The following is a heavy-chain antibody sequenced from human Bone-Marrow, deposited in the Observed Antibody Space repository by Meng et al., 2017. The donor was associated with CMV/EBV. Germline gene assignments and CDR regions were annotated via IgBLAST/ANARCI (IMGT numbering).Heavy chain of an antibody. Sequence: GGSLRLSCAASGYTFTGYYMHWVRQAPGQGLEWMGWINPNSGGTNYAQKFQGRVTMTRDTSISTAYMELSRLRSDDTAVYYCARTADCSSTSCFTYYYYGMDVWGQGTTVTVSS. CDR2: INPNSGGT. CDR3: ARTADCSSTSCFTYYYYGMDV. CDR1: GYTFTGYY. D-gene: IGHD2-2*01. J-gene: IGHJ6*02. V-gene: IGHV1-2*02.